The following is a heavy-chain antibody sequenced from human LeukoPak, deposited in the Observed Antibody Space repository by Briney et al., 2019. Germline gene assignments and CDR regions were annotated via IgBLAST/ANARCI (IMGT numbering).Heavy chain of an antibody. Sequence: GASVKVSCKASGYTFTNYAMNWVRQAPGQGLEWMGWINTDTGKPMYAPGFTGRFVFSLDTSVNTAYLQITSLKAEDTATYYCARSLGQYYDIWGVWGQGTLVTVSS. CDR2: INTDTGKP. CDR3: ARSLGQYYDIWGV. J-gene: IGHJ4*02. D-gene: IGHD3-3*01. CDR1: GYTFTNYA. V-gene: IGHV7-4-1*02.